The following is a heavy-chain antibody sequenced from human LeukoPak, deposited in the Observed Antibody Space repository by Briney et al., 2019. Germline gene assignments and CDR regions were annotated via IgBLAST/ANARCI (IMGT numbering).Heavy chain of an antibody. Sequence: ASVKVSCKASGYTFTGYYMHWVRQAPGQGLEWMGWINPNSGGTNYAQKFQGRVTMTRDTSISTAYMELSRLRSDDTAVYYCARDRAAVVVPAATTRNWFDPWGQGPLVTVSS. D-gene: IGHD2-2*01. V-gene: IGHV1-2*02. CDR1: GYTFTGYY. J-gene: IGHJ5*02. CDR2: INPNSGGT. CDR3: ARDRAAVVVPAATTRNWFDP.